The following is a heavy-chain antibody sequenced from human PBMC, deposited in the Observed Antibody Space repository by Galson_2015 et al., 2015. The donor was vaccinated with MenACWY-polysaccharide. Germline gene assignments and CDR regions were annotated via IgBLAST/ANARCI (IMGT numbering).Heavy chain of an antibody. Sequence: KVSCKGSGYSFTNYWIGWVRQMPGKGLEWMGIIYPGDSDIKYSPSFQGQVTISADKSISTAYLQWSSLKASDTAIYYCARWLRTGTSSYFYNGMDVRGQGTTVIVSS. D-gene: IGHD1-1*01. CDR3: ARWLRTGTSSYFYNGMDV. J-gene: IGHJ6*02. CDR1: GYSFTNYW. V-gene: IGHV5-51*01. CDR2: IYPGDSDI.